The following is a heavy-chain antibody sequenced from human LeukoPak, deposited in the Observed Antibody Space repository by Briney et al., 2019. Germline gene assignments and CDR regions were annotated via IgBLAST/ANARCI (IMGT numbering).Heavy chain of an antibody. CDR1: GFTFSNYG. CDR2: ISGGGGTT. Sequence: GGSLRLSCAASGFTFSNYGMSWVRQAPGKGPEWVSAISGGGGTTYCADSVKGRFTISRDNSKSTLYLQMNSLRADDTAVYYCAREEGYIYGLLDYWGQGTLVTVSS. CDR3: AREEGYIYGLLDY. D-gene: IGHD5-18*01. J-gene: IGHJ4*02. V-gene: IGHV3-23*01.